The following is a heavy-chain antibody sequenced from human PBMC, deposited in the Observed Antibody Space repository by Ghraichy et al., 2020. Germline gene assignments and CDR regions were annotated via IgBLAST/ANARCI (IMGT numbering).Heavy chain of an antibody. CDR2: INQDGSQK. CDR1: GFAFGGYW. V-gene: IGHV3-7*03. J-gene: IGHJ4*02. Sequence: GVLRLSCAASGFAFGGYWMSWVRQAPGKGLECVANINQDGSQKYCVDSAKGRFTISRDNAKNSLFLQMNDLRVEDTAVYYCARAANWGQGTLVTVSS. CDR3: ARAAN.